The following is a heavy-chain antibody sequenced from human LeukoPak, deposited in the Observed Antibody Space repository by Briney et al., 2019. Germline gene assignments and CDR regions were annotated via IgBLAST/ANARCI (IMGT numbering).Heavy chain of an antibody. CDR2: IYYSGST. CDR1: GGSISSYY. Sequence: PSETLSLTCTVSGGSISSYYWSWIRQPPGKGLEWIGYIYYSGSTNYNPSLKGRVTISVDTSKNQFSLKLSSVTAADTAVYYCAREVFAYMDVWGKGTTVTVSS. V-gene: IGHV4-59*01. CDR3: AREVFAYMDV. J-gene: IGHJ6*03.